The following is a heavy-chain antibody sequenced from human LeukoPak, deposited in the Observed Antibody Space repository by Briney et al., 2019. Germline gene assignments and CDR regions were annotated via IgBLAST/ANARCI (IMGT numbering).Heavy chain of an antibody. Sequence: GGSLRLSCAASGFTFSSYEMNWVRQAPGKGLERVSYISSSGSTIYYADSVKGRFTISRDNAKNSLYLQMNSLRAEDMALYYCAKDRDDILTDTFDYWGQGTLVTVSS. CDR1: GFTFSSYE. V-gene: IGHV3-48*03. CDR3: AKDRDDILTDTFDY. CDR2: ISSSGSTI. D-gene: IGHD3-9*01. J-gene: IGHJ4*02.